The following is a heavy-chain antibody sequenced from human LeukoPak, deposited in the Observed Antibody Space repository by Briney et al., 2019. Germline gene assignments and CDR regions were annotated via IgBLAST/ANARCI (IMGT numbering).Heavy chain of an antibody. Sequence: GGSLRLSCAASGFTFSDYYMSWIRQAPGKGLEWISYISSSTMTIHYADSVKGRFTISRDNAKNFLLLQMNSLRAEDSAVYYCARVGDDYDEYVDYWGQGTLVTVSS. CDR3: ARVGDDYDEYVDY. CDR2: ISSSTMTI. J-gene: IGHJ4*02. CDR1: GFTFSDYY. V-gene: IGHV3-11*04. D-gene: IGHD4-17*01.